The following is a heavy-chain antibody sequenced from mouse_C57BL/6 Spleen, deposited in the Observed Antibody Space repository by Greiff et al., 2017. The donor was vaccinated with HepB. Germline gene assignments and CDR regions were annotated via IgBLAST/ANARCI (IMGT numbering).Heavy chain of an antibody. CDR1: GYTFTSYW. J-gene: IGHJ4*01. CDR3: ARTRNYGSSLYAMDY. CDR2: IHPNSGST. D-gene: IGHD1-1*01. Sequence: QVQLQQPGAELVKPGASVKLSCKASGYTFTSYWMHWVKQRPGQGLEWIGMIHPNSGSTNYNEKFKSKATLTVDKSSSTANMQLSSLTSEDSAVYYCARTRNYGSSLYAMDYWGQGTSVTVSS. V-gene: IGHV1-64*01.